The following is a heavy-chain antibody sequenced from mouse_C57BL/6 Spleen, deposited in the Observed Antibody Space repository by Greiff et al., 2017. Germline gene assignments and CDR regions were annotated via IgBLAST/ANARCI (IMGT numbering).Heavy chain of an antibody. CDR3: ARSPGSSYFDY. Sequence: VMLVESGAELVRPGASVKLSCKASGYTFTDYYINWVKQRPGQGLEWIARIYPGSGNTYYNEKFKGKATLTAEKSSSTAYMQLSSLTSEDSAVYFCARSPGSSYFDYWGQGTTLTVSS. V-gene: IGHV1-76*01. CDR2: IYPGSGNT. D-gene: IGHD1-1*01. J-gene: IGHJ2*01. CDR1: GYTFTDYY.